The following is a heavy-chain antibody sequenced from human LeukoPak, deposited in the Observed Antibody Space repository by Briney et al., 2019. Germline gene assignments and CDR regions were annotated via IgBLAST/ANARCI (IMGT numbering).Heavy chain of an antibody. CDR3: ARLSARDGYNNPFDY. D-gene: IGHD5-24*01. Sequence: PSETLSLTCTVSGGSISSDNYYWSWIRQPAGKGLEWIGRIYTSGDTNYNPSLKSRVTMSIDTSKIQFSLKLSSVAAADTAVYYCARLSARDGYNNPFDYWGQGTLVTVSS. CDR2: IYTSGDT. J-gene: IGHJ4*02. V-gene: IGHV4-61*02. CDR1: GGSISSDNYY.